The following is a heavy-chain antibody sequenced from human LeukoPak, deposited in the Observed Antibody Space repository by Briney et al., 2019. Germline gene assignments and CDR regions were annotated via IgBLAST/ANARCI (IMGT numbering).Heavy chain of an antibody. Sequence: PSETLSLTCTVSGGSISSYYWSWIRQPAGKGLEWIGRIYTSGSTNYNPSLKSRVTMSVDTSKNQFSLKLSSVTAADTAVYYCARDKIAARPRGYNWFDPWAREPWSPSPQ. CDR3: ARDKIAARPRGYNWFDP. CDR2: IYTSGST. V-gene: IGHV4-4*07. D-gene: IGHD6-6*01. J-gene: IGHJ5*02. CDR1: GGSISSYY.